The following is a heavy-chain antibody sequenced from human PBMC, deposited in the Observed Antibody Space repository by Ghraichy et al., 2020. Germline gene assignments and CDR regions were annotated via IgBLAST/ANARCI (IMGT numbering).Heavy chain of an antibody. CDR1: GFRFNSYP. CDR2: ISYDSSKR. D-gene: IGHD6-19*01. Sequence: GESLNISCTASGFRFNSYPMHWVRQAPGKGLEWVATISYDSSKRDYGESAKGRFTISRDNFGNTLYLQMNSLRLEDTAVYYCVRDSDQSRVAVTGMVRNYFDCWGQGTLVTVSS. CDR3: VRDSDQSRVAVTGMVRNYFDC. V-gene: IGHV3-30*03. J-gene: IGHJ4*02.